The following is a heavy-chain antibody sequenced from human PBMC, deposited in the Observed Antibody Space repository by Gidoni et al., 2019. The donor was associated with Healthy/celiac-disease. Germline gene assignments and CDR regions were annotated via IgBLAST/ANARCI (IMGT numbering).Heavy chain of an antibody. CDR3: ARGFYDSSGYDAICYFDY. V-gene: IGHV4-34*01. D-gene: IGHD3-22*01. J-gene: IGHJ4*02. CDR2: INHSGST. CDR1: GGSFSGYY. Sequence: QVQLQQWGAGLLKPSETLSLTCAVYGGSFSGYYWSWIRQPPGKGLEWIGEINHSGSTNYNPSLKSRVTISVDTSKNQFSLKLSSVTAADTAVYYCARGFYDSSGYDAICYFDYWGQGTLVTVSS.